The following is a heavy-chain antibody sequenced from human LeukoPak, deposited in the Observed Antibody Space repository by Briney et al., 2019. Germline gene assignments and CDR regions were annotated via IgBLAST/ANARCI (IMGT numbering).Heavy chain of an antibody. CDR1: GFTFSDYY. Sequence: PGGSLRLSCAASGFTFSDYYMSWIRQAPGKGLEWVSYISSSGSTIYYADSVKGRFTISRDNAKNSLYLQMNSLRAEDTAVYYCARDYGDYEVHAFDIWGQGTMVTVSS. J-gene: IGHJ3*02. CDR2: ISSSGSTI. CDR3: ARDYGDYEVHAFDI. D-gene: IGHD4-17*01. V-gene: IGHV3-11*04.